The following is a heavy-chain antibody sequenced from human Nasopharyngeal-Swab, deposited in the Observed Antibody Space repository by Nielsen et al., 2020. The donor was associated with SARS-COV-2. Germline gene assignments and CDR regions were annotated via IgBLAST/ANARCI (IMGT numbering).Heavy chain of an antibody. CDR3: ARLNYQHFDS. Sequence: SETLFLTCTVSGGSINDFYWSWIRQHPGKGLEWIGYIYYSGSTFYNPSLKTRLSLSVDTSNNQFSLTLRSVTAADTAVYYCARLNYQHFDSWGQGTLVTVSS. V-gene: IGHV4-59*06. CDR1: GGSINDFY. J-gene: IGHJ4*02. D-gene: IGHD3-10*01. CDR2: IYYSGST.